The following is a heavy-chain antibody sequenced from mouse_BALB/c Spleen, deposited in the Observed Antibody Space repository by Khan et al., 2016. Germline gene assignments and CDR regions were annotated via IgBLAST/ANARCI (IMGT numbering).Heavy chain of an antibody. J-gene: IGHJ2*01. V-gene: IGHV1-80*01. Sequence: QVQLQESGAELVRPGSSVKISCKASGYAFSSYWMNWVKQRPGQGLEWIGHIYPGAGDTNYNGKFKGKATLTADKSSSTAYMQLSSLTSEDSAVYFCARAYYGSDFDYWGQGTTLTVSS. CDR3: ARAYYGSDFDY. D-gene: IGHD1-1*01. CDR2: IYPGAGDT. CDR1: GYAFSSYW.